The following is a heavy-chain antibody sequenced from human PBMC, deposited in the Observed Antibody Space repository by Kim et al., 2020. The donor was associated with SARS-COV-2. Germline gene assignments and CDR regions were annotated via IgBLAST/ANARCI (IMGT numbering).Heavy chain of an antibody. J-gene: IGHJ5*02. D-gene: IGHD6-13*01. V-gene: IGHV2-5*02. CDR2: IYWDDDK. Sequence: SGPTLVKPTQTLTLTCTFSGFSLSTSGVGVGWIRQPPGKALEWLALIYWDDDKRYSPSLKSRLTITKDTSKNQVVLTMTNMDPVDTATYCCAHIPGIAAADTYNWFDPWGQGTLVTVSS. CDR1: GFSLSTSGVG. CDR3: AHIPGIAAADTYNWFDP.